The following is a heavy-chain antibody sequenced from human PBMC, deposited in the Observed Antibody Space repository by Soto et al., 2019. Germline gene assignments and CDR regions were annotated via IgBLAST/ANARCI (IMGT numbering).Heavy chain of an antibody. J-gene: IGHJ4*02. CDR1: GFMFSNDA. CDR2: ITGSGGAT. CDR3: AKTYSGSYWGLFDY. Sequence: EVQVLESGGGLVQPGGSLRLSCAASGFMFSNDAMSWVRQAPGKGLECVSGITGSGGATSYADSVKGRFTISRDNSKNTLYLQMNSLRAEDTAVYYCAKTYSGSYWGLFDYWGQGTLVTVS. D-gene: IGHD1-26*01. V-gene: IGHV3-23*01.